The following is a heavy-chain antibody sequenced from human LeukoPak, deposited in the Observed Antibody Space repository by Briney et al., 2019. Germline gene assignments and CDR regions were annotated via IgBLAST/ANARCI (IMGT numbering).Heavy chain of an antibody. Sequence: PSETLSRTSTVSGGSISTSTYYWGWIRQTPVKGLEWIGSMYYSGTTYFNPSLKSRLTISVDTSKNQFSLKLSSVTAADTAVYYCARHSPPYYGSGSYMDVWGQRTTVTVSS. CDR2: MYYSGTT. J-gene: IGHJ6*02. D-gene: IGHD3-10*01. V-gene: IGHV4-39*01. CDR3: ARHSPPYYGSGSYMDV. CDR1: GGSISTSTYY.